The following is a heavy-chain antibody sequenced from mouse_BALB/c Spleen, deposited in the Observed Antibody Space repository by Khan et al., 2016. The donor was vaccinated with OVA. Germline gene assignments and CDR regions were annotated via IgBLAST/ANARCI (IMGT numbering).Heavy chain of an antibody. Sequence: QVQLKESGPGLVAPSPSLSITCTISGFSLTNYGVHWVRQPPGKGLEWLVVICSDGSTTYYSALISRLSISKDNTKSQVSLKMNRIQTDDAALEDCARQPYNHYDIMDYWGQGTSVTVSS. CDR2: ICSDGST. D-gene: IGHD1-3*01. CDR1: GFSLTNYG. J-gene: IGHJ4*01. V-gene: IGHV2-6-1*01. CDR3: ARQPYNHYDIMDY.